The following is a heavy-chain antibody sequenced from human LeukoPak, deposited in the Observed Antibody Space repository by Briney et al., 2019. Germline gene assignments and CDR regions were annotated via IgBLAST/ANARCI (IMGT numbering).Heavy chain of an antibody. D-gene: IGHD3-3*01. V-gene: IGHV3-23*01. J-gene: IGHJ4*02. CDR1: GFTLNMYS. CDR2: ISGHAGST. Sequence: GGSLRLSCEISGFTLNMYSMSWVRQAPGKGLEWVSLISGHAGSTQYADSVEGRFTISRDVRRNTPYLQMYSLRAEDTATYFCAKDGFQSSEWSPPLNSWGQGTLVTVSA. CDR3: AKDGFQSSEWSPPLNS.